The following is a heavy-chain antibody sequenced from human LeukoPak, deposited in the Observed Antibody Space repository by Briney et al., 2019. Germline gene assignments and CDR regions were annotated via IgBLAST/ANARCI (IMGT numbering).Heavy chain of an antibody. CDR2: IQNDESSK. J-gene: IGHJ4*02. V-gene: IGHV3-30*02. Sequence: PGGSLRLSCAASGFTFSTYGMHWVRQAPGKGLEWVAFIQNDESSKHYADSVKGRFTISRDNSKNTLYLQVNTLRAEDTAVYYCANRDYWGQGTLVTVSS. CDR1: GFTFSTYG. CDR3: ANRDY.